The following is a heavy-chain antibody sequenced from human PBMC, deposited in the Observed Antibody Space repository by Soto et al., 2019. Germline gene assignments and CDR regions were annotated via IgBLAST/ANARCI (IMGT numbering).Heavy chain of an antibody. CDR3: ARSIVVVTALDY. V-gene: IGHV1-3*05. CDR1: GYTFTSYA. CDR2: INAGNGNT. D-gene: IGHD2-21*02. Sequence: QVQLVQSGAEEKKPGASVKVSCKASGYTFTSYAMHWVRQAPGQRLEWMGWINAGNGNTKYSQKCQGRVTITRDTSASPAYMELSILRSEDTAVYYCARSIVVVTALDYWGQGTLVTVSS. J-gene: IGHJ4*02.